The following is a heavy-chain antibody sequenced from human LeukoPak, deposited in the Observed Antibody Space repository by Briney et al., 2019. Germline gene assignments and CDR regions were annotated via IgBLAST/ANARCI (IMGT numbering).Heavy chain of an antibody. CDR2: ISCSGNS. Sequence: PSETLSLTCTVSGGPIHTYYWNWIRQPPGKGLEWIAYISCSGNSNYNPSLKSRVSISVDTSKNQFSLKLSSVTAADTAVYYCARGFGYSFGYIGYWGQGTLVTVSS. J-gene: IGHJ4*02. CDR3: ARGFGYSFGYIGY. V-gene: IGHV4-59*01. D-gene: IGHD5-18*01. CDR1: GGPIHTYY.